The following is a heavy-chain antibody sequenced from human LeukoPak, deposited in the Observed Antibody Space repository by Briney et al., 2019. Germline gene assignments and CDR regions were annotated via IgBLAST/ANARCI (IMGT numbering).Heavy chain of an antibody. CDR3: ATGPSSSWRNWFDP. Sequence: GGSLRLSCAASGFTFSSYAMSWVRQAPGKGLEWVSAISGSSGSTYYADSVKGRFTISRDNSKNTLYLQMNSLRAEDTAVYYCATGPSSSWRNWFDPWGQGTLVTVSS. CDR1: GFTFSSYA. CDR2: ISGSSGST. D-gene: IGHD6-13*01. V-gene: IGHV3-23*01. J-gene: IGHJ5*02.